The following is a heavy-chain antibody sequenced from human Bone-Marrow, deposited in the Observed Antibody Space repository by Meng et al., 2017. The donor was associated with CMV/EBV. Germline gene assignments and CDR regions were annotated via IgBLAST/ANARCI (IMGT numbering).Heavy chain of an antibody. CDR2: IYYSGTT. CDR3: ARNSAHYDFCVSSGMDV. V-gene: IGHV4-39*07. D-gene: IGHD3-3*01. Sequence: SETLSLTCTVSGGSISSSSYYWGWIRQPPGKGLEWIGSIYYSGTTYYNPSLRSRVTISVDTSKNQFSLKLSSVTAADTAMYYCARNSAHYDFCVSSGMDVWGQGTTVTVSS. CDR1: GGSISSSSYY. J-gene: IGHJ6*02.